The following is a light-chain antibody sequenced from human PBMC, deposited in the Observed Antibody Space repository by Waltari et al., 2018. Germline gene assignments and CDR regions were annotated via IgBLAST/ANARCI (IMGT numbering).Light chain of an antibody. J-gene: IGKJ2*01. Sequence: EIVMTQSPDSLTVSLGERATINCKSSQSVLYSSNNKNYLAWYQQKPGQPPKLLIYWASTRESGVPERFSGSGSGTDFTLTISSLQAEDVAIYYCLQYYSTLYTFGQGTKLEIK. V-gene: IGKV4-1*01. CDR3: LQYYSTLYT. CDR2: WAS. CDR1: QSVLYSSNNKNY.